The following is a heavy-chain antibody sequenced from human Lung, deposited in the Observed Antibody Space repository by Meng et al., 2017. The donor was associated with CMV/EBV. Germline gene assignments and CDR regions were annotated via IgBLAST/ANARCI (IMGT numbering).Heavy chain of an antibody. Sequence: ASXXVSXKASGYTFNRYGISWVRQAPGQGLEWVGWVGGCDGDTNYAPELRGRVTMTTDTSTNTVYMELRSLASDDTAVYYCARDWECLDRSDVFDIWCQGTVVTVSS. CDR2: VGGCDGDT. V-gene: IGHV1-18*01. D-gene: IGHD3-9*01. CDR1: GYTFNRYG. J-gene: IGHJ3*02. CDR3: ARDWECLDRSDVFDI.